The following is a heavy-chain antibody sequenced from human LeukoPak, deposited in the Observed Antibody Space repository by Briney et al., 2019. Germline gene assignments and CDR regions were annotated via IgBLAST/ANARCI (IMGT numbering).Heavy chain of an antibody. V-gene: IGHV4-4*08. J-gene: IGHJ4*02. Sequence: PSETLSLTCTVSGGSITGYYWSWIRQPPGKGLEWIGHIYYSGSTNYNPSLKSRVTISVDTSKNQFSLKLSSVTAADTAVYYCAREVAGTPWIDNWGQGTLVTVSS. CDR1: GGSITGYY. D-gene: IGHD6-19*01. CDR2: IYYSGST. CDR3: AREVAGTPWIDN.